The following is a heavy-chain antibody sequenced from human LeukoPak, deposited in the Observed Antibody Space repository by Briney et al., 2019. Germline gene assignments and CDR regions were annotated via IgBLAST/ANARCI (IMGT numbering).Heavy chain of an antibody. CDR3: ARVSRWSGSYFPGSAFDI. J-gene: IGHJ3*02. D-gene: IGHD1-26*01. CDR2: IYHSGST. Sequence: ASETLSLTCTVSGYSISSGYYRGWIRQPPGKGLEWIGSIYHSGSTYYNPSLKSRVTISVDTSKSQFSLKLSSVTAADTAVYYCARVSRWSGSYFPGSAFDIWGQGTMVTVSS. CDR1: GYSISSGYY. V-gene: IGHV4-38-2*02.